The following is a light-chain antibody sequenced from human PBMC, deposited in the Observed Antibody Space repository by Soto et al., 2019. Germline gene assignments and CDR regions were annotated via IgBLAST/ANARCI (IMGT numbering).Light chain of an antibody. CDR3: SSYAGSNNF. CDR1: SSDVGGYNY. V-gene: IGLV2-8*01. J-gene: IGLJ1*01. Sequence: QSALTQPPSASGSPGQSVTISCTGTSSDVGGYNYVSWYQQHPGKAPKLMIYEVSKRPSGVPDRFSGSKSGNTASLTVSGLQAEDEADYCCSSYAGSNNFFGTGTKVTVL. CDR2: EVS.